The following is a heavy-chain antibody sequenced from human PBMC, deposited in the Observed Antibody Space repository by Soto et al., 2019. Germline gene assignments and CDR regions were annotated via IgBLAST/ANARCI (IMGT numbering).Heavy chain of an antibody. CDR2: IYYSGST. Sequence: TTSETLSLTCTVSGGSISSATYYWNWIRQHPRKGLEWIGYIYYSGSTYYSPSLKSRLTISVDTSKSQFSLKLSSVTAADTAVYYCARGDWYFDLWGRGTLVTVSS. V-gene: IGHV4-31*03. CDR1: GGSISSATYY. J-gene: IGHJ2*01. CDR3: ARGDWYFDL.